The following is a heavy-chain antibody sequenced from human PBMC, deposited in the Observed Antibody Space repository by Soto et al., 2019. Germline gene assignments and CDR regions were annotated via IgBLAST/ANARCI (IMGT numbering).Heavy chain of an antibody. J-gene: IGHJ4*01. CDR3: AKFDSRGYARAPFDY. D-gene: IGHD3-22*01. CDR2: IGGSYGST. CDR1: GFTFSTYA. Sequence: GGSLRLSCAASGFTFSTYAMSWVRQAPGRGLEWVSSIGGSYGSTFYADSVKGRFTISRDNSKNTLSLQMSSLRAEDTAIYYCAKFDSRGYARAPFDYWGHGTLVTVSS. V-gene: IGHV3-23*01.